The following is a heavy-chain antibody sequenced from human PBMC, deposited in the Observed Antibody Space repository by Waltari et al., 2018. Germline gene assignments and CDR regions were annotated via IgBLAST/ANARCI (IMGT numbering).Heavy chain of an antibody. J-gene: IGHJ5*02. D-gene: IGHD2-15*01. Sequence: QVQLVQSGAEVKKPGSSVKVSCKASGGTFSSYAISWVRQAPGQGLEWMGGIIPIFGTANYAQKFQGRVTITADESTSTAYMELSSLRSEDTAVYYCASLGYCSGGSYALLLDPWGQGTLVTVSS. CDR3: ASLGYCSGGSYALLLDP. CDR2: IIPIFGTA. V-gene: IGHV1-69*13. CDR1: GGTFSSYA.